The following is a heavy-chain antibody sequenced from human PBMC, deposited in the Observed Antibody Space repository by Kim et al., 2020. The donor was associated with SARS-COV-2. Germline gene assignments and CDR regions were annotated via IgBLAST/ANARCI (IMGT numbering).Heavy chain of an antibody. V-gene: IGHV3-21*01. J-gene: IGHJ4*02. Sequence: GGSLRLSCAASGFTFSSYSINWVRQAPGKGLEWVSSISTSSNYIYYADSVKGRFTISRDNAKNSLHLQMNSLRAEDTAVYYCARSHSRWIRGRFDYWGQGNLVTVSS. CDR1: GFTFSSYS. CDR3: ARSHSRWIRGRFDY. D-gene: IGHD6-13*01. CDR2: ISTSSNYI.